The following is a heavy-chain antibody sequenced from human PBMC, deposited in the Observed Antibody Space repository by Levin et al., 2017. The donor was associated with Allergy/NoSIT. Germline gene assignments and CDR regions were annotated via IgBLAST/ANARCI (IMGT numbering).Heavy chain of an antibody. CDR2: SRNRANSYTT. CDR3: ASDPSASGAFDV. J-gene: IGHJ3*01. Sequence: GGSLRLSCVASGFTFSDHYMAWVRQAPGKGLEWVGRSRNRANSYTTEYAASVKGRFTISRDDSKNSLFLQMNSLQTEDTAMYYCASDPSASGAFDVWGQGTMVTVSS. D-gene: IGHD1-26*01. V-gene: IGHV3-72*01. CDR1: GFTFSDHY.